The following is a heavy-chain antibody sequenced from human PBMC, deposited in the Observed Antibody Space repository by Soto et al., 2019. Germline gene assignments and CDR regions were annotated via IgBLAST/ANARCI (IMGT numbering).Heavy chain of an antibody. CDR3: AKHKDIVATNDAFDI. CDR2: IGIGSSTK. V-gene: IGHV3-48*01. D-gene: IGHD5-12*01. J-gene: IGHJ3*02. CDR1: GFPFDDYS. Sequence: GGSLRLSCAASGFPFDDYSMNWVRQAPGKGLEWVSYIGIGSSTKYYADSVKGRFTISRDNAKNSLYLQMNSLRAEDTAVYYYAKHKDIVATNDAFDIWGQGTMVTVSS.